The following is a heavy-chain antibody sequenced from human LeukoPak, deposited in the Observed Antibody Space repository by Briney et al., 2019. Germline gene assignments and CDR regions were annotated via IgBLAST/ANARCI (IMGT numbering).Heavy chain of an antibody. CDR3: ARENPSGYYNRPIDY. CDR2: IYYSGSI. V-gene: IGHV4-59*01. CDR1: GASISSYY. J-gene: IGHJ4*02. Sequence: SETLSLTCTVSGASISSYYWSWIRQPPGEGLEWIGDIYYSGSIKYNPSLKSRVTMSVDTSKNQFSLKLSSVTAADTAIYYCARENPSGYYNRPIDYWGQGTLVTVSS. D-gene: IGHD3-22*01.